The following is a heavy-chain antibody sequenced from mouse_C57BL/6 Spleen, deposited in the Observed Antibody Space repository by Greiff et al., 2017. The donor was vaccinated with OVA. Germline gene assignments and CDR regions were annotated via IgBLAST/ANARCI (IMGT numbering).Heavy chain of an antibody. CDR2: IDPSDSYT. Sequence: QVQLQQPGAELVMPGASVKLSCKASGYTFTSYWMHWVKQRPGQGLEWIGEIDPSDSYTNYNQKFKGKSPLTVDKSSSTAYMQLSSLTSEDSAVYYCARLDYSNHWYFDVWGTGTTVTVSS. D-gene: IGHD2-5*01. CDR3: ARLDYSNHWYFDV. J-gene: IGHJ1*03. CDR1: GYTFTSYW. V-gene: IGHV1-69*01.